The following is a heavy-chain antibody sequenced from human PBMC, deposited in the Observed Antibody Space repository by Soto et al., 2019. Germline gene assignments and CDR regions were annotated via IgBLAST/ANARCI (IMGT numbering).Heavy chain of an antibody. CDR3: ASRKVVVGKGFDP. D-gene: IGHD3-22*01. Sequence: PGGSLRLSCVGSGFTVSSYSLNWVRQAPGKGLEWVSSISSSNKYIYYADSLKGRFTISRDNAKNSLFLQMNSLRVDDTAIYYCASRKVVVGKGFDPWGQGTLVTVSS. CDR2: ISSSNKYI. V-gene: IGHV3-21*01. CDR1: GFTVSSYS. J-gene: IGHJ5*02.